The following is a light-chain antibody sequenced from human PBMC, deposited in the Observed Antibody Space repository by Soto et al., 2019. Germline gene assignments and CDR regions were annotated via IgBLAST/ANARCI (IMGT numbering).Light chain of an antibody. V-gene: IGLV1-40*01. CDR3: QSYESSLSGYV. CDR2: ENN. J-gene: IGLJ1*01. CDR1: SSNIGAGYE. Sequence: QSVLTQPPSVSEAPGQRVTISCTGSSSNIGAGYEAHWYQQVPGTAPKLLIYENNNRPSGVPVRFSGSKSGSSASLAITGRQAEDEAEYYCQSYESSLSGYVFGSGTKVTVL.